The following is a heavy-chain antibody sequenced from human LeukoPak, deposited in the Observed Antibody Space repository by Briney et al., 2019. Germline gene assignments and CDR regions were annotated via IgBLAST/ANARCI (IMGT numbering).Heavy chain of an antibody. Sequence: PGGSLRLSCVASGFSFSSYAMSWVRQAPGKGMEWVSFITGNGDTTYYTDSVRGRFTISRDNSKNSPYLQMNSLRAEDTAVYYCARDREVVAFDIWGQGTMVTVSS. CDR2: ITGNGDTT. CDR1: GFSFSSYA. D-gene: IGHD2-15*01. CDR3: ARDREVVAFDI. J-gene: IGHJ3*02. V-gene: IGHV3-23*01.